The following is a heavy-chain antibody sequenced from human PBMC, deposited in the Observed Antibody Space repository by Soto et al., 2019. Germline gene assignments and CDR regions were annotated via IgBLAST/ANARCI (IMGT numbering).Heavy chain of an antibody. D-gene: IGHD3-10*01. CDR1: GGSFSSYI. CDR3: ARLVRMVRGVIIPIYYYGMDV. J-gene: IGHJ6*02. Sequence: ASVKVSCKASGGSFSSYIVSWVRQAPGQGLEWMGRIIPVLGVEYYAQKFQGRVTITADTSTSTAYMELRSLRSDDTAVYYCARLVRMVRGVIIPIYYYGMDVWGQGTTVTVS. CDR2: IIPVLGVE. V-gene: IGHV1-69*02.